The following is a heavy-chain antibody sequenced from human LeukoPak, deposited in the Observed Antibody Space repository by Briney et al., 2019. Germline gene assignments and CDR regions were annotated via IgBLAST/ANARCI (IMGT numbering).Heavy chain of an antibody. Sequence: TLSLTCTVSGGSISSGGYYWSCIRQHPGKGLEWIGYIYYSGSTYYNPSLKSRVTISVDTSKKQFSLKLSSVTAADTAVYYCARYAYSGYAHYGLDVRGQGTTVTVSS. CDR3: ARYAYSGYAHYGLDV. J-gene: IGHJ6*02. CDR2: IYYSGST. D-gene: IGHD5-12*01. V-gene: IGHV4-31*03. CDR1: GGSISSGGYY.